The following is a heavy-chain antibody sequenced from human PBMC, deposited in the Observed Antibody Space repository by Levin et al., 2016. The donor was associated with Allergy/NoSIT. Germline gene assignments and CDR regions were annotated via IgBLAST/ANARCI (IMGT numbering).Heavy chain of an antibody. CDR2: IYYSGST. D-gene: IGHD1-14*01. V-gene: IGHV4-39*01. J-gene: IGHJ5*02. Sequence: WIRQPPGKGLEWIGSIYYSGSTYYNPSLKSRVTISVDTSKNQFSLKLSSVTAADTAVYYCARRPGNRWFDPWGQGTLVTVSS. CDR3: ARRPGNRWFDP.